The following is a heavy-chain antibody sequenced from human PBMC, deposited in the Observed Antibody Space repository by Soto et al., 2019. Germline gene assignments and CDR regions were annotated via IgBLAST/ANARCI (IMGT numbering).Heavy chain of an antibody. D-gene: IGHD4-17*01. CDR3: AKAPDYGGNSDYFDY. CDR2: ISGSGAST. CDR1: GFTFSSYA. V-gene: IGHV3-23*01. J-gene: IGHJ4*02. Sequence: GGSLRLSCAASGFTFSSYAMSWVRQSSGKGLEWVSAISGSGASTYYADSVKGRFTISRDNSKNTLYLQMNSRRAEDTAVYYCAKAPDYGGNSDYFDYWGQGTLVRVSS.